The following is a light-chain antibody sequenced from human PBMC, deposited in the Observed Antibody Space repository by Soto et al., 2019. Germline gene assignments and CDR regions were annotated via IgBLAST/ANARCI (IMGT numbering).Light chain of an antibody. V-gene: IGLV2-23*02. CDR3: CSYAGGGVV. CDR1: SSDVGNYNL. CDR2: EVN. Sequence: QSALTQPASVSGSPGQSITISCTGTSSDVGNYNLVSWYQQHPGKAPKLMIYEVNKWPSGVSDRFSGSKSGNTASLTISGLHPEDEADYYCCSYAGGGVVFGGGTQLTVL. J-gene: IGLJ2*01.